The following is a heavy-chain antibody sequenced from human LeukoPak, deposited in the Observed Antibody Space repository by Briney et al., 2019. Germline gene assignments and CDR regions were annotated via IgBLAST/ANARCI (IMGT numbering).Heavy chain of an antibody. Sequence: GSLRLSCAASGFTFSSYAMHWVRQAPGKGLEWVAVTSYDESHKYYADSVKGRFTISRDNSKNTLYLQMNSLRAEDTAVYYCAKGRAGNYYYDSSDSWGQGTLVTVSS. CDR1: GFTFSSYA. J-gene: IGHJ5*01. V-gene: IGHV3-30*04. D-gene: IGHD3-22*01. CDR3: AKGRAGNYYYDSSDS. CDR2: TSYDESHK.